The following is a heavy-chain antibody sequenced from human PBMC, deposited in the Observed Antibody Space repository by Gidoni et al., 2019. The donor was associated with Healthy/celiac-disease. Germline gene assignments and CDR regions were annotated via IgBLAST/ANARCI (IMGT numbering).Heavy chain of an antibody. Sequence: QLQLQESGPGLVKPSETLSLPCTVSVASISSSSYYWGWIRQPPGKGLEWIGSIYYSGSTYYNPSLKSRVTISVDTSKNQFSLKLSSVTAADTAVYYCARDTAMALGDFDYWGQGTLVTVSS. CDR1: VASISSSSYY. J-gene: IGHJ4*02. V-gene: IGHV4-39*01. CDR2: IYYSGST. CDR3: ARDTAMALGDFDY. D-gene: IGHD5-18*01.